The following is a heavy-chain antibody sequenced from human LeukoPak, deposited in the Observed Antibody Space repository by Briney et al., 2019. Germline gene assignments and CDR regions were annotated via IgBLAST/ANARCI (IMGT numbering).Heavy chain of an antibody. Sequence: SETVSLTCTVSGGSISSGGYYWSWIRQHPGKGLEWIGYIYYSGSTYYNPSLKSRVTISVDTSKNQFSLKLSSVTAADTAVYYCAREGIAVAGPVSWFDPWGQGTLVTVSS. V-gene: IGHV4-31*03. J-gene: IGHJ5*02. D-gene: IGHD6-19*01. CDR1: GGSISSGGYY. CDR3: AREGIAVAGPVSWFDP. CDR2: IYYSGST.